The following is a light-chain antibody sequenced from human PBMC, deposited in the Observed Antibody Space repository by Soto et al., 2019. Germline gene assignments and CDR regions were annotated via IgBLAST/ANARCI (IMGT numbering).Light chain of an antibody. V-gene: IGLV5-45*03. CDR1: RGFNVDTYI. J-gene: IGLJ2*01. CDR3: MIWHSSAVI. Sequence: QSVLTQPSSLSESPGASASLTCTLRRGFNVDTYIIYWYQQKSGSPPQYLLRYKSDSDRQQGSGVPSRFSGSKDASANAGILLISGLQSEDEADYYCMIWHSSAVIFGGGTKLTVL. CDR2: YKSDSDR.